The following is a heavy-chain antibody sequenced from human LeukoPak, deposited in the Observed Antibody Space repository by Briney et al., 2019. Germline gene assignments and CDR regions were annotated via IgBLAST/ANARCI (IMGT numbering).Heavy chain of an antibody. Sequence: PGGSLRLSCAASGFTFSSFGMHWVRQAPGKGLEWVAFIRSDGTNKYYADSVKGRFTISRDNSKNTLYLQMNRLRAEDTAVYYCAKDRAVAAYYFDYWGQGTLVTVSS. CDR3: AKDRAVAAYYFDY. CDR2: IRSDGTNK. V-gene: IGHV3-30*02. D-gene: IGHD6-19*01. J-gene: IGHJ4*02. CDR1: GFTFSSFG.